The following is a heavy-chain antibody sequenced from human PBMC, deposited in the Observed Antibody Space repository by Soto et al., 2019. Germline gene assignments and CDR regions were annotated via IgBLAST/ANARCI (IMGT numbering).Heavy chain of an antibody. CDR2: IRSKANSYAT. Sequence: GGSLRLSCAASGFTFSGSAMHWVRQASGKGLEWVGRIRSKANSYATAYAASVKGRFTISRDDSKNTAYLQMNRLKTEDTAGYYCTRLAVVAGTGYWGPGTLVTASS. CDR3: TRLAVVAGTGY. J-gene: IGHJ4*02. D-gene: IGHD6-19*01. CDR1: GFTFSGSA. V-gene: IGHV3-73*01.